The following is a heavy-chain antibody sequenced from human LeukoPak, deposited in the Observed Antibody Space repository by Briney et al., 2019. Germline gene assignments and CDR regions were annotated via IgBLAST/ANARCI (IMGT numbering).Heavy chain of an antibody. J-gene: IGHJ4*02. CDR2: ISSSGSTI. V-gene: IGHV3-48*03. D-gene: IGHD6-19*01. Sequence: GGSLRLSCAASGFTFSSYEMNWVRQAPGKGLEWVSYISSSGSTIYYADSVKGRFTISRDNAKNSLYLQMNSLRAEDTAVYYCARASSGWFSPDFDYWGQGTLVTVSS. CDR1: GFTFSSYE. CDR3: ARASSGWFSPDFDY.